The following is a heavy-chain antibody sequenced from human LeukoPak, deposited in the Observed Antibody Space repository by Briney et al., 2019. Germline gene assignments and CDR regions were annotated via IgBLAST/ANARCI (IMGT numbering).Heavy chain of an antibody. D-gene: IGHD5-18*01. V-gene: IGHV4-59*01. CDR3: ARDKRHSYGRYFDP. Sequence: PSETLSLTCSVSGDSISTYQWNWIRKPPGKGLEWIGYMQSTGNSNYNPSLKNRVNIFVDMSKNQFVLNLRSVTAADTAVYYCARDKRHSYGRYFDPWGQGMLVTVSS. J-gene: IGHJ4*02. CDR1: GDSISTYQ. CDR2: MQSTGNS.